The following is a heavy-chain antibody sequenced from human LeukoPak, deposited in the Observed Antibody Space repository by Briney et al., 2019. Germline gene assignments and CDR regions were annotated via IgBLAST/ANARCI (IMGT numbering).Heavy chain of an antibody. CDR2: IYYSGST. CDR3: ARGRDAYYESSGPIQH. Sequence: TSETLSLTCTVSGGSISSYYWSWIRQSPGKGLEWVGYIYYSGSTNYNPSLKSRVTISVDTSKNQFSLKLNSVTAADTAVYYCARGRDAYYESSGPIQHWGQGTLVTVSS. V-gene: IGHV4-59*01. D-gene: IGHD3-22*01. CDR1: GGSISSYY. J-gene: IGHJ1*01.